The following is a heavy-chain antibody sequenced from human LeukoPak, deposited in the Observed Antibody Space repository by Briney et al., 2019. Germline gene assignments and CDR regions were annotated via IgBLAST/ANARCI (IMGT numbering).Heavy chain of an antibody. CDR1: GGSISSGDYY. D-gene: IGHD4-23*01. CDR2: IYYSGST. CDR3: ARVPDYGGIDY. V-gene: IGHV4-30-4*01. Sequence: SQTLSLTCTVSGGSISSGDYYWSWIRQPPGKGLEWIGYIYYSGSTYYNPSLKSRVTISVDTSKNQFSLKLSSVTAADTAVHYCARVPDYGGIDYWGQGTLVTVSS. J-gene: IGHJ4*02.